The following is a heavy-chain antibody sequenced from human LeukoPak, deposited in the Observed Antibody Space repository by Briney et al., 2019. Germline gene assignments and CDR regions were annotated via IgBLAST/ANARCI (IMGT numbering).Heavy chain of an antibody. CDR3: AKDSGYDYGGDFDY. CDR1: GFTFDDYA. D-gene: IGHD5-12*01. J-gene: IGHJ4*02. V-gene: IGHV3-9*01. CDR2: ISWNSGSI. Sequence: SLRLSCAASGFTFDDYAMHWVRQAPGKGLEWVSGISWNSGSIGCADSVKGRFTISRDNAKNSLYLQMNSLRAEDTALYYCAKDSGYDYGGDFDYWGQGTLVTVSS.